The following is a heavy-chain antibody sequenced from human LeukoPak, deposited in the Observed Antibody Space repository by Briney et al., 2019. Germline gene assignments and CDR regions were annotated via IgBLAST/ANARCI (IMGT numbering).Heavy chain of an antibody. CDR3: ARRRYYDGSGYLE. CDR2: IYYSGRT. J-gene: IGHJ1*01. Sequence: KPGGSLRLSCAASGFTFSSYAMNWVRQPPGKGLEWIGTIYYSGRTYYSPSLKGRVTMSVDPSNNQFSLNLRSVTAADTALYYCARRRYYDGSGYLEWGQGTLLSVSS. D-gene: IGHD3-22*01. CDR1: GFTFSSYA. V-gene: IGHV4-59*04.